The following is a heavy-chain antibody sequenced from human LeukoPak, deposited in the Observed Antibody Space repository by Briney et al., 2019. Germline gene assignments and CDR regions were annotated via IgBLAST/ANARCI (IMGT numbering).Heavy chain of an antibody. J-gene: IGHJ2*01. CDR3: ARSREWLTIGWYFDL. V-gene: IGHV4-31*03. Sequence: SSETLSLTCTVSGGSISSGGYCWSWIRQHPGKGLEWIGYIYYSGSTYYNPSLKSRVTISVDTSKNQFSLKLSSVTAADTAVYYCARSREWLTIGWYFDLWGRGTLVTVSS. D-gene: IGHD3-3*01. CDR2: IYYSGST. CDR1: GGSISSGGYC.